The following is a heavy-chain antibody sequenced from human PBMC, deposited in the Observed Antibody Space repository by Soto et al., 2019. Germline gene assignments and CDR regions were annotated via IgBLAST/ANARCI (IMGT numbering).Heavy chain of an antibody. CDR1: GYSFAGYW. D-gene: IGHD3-22*01. CDR2: IDPSDSQT. CDR3: ARQIYDSDTGPNFQYYFDS. J-gene: IGHJ4*02. V-gene: IGHV5-10-1*01. Sequence: GESLKISCKGSGYSFAGYWITWVRQKPGKGLEWMGRIDPSDSQTYYSPSFRGHVTISVTKSITTVFLQWSSLRASYTAMYYCARQIYDSDTGPNFQYYFDSWGQGTPVTVSS.